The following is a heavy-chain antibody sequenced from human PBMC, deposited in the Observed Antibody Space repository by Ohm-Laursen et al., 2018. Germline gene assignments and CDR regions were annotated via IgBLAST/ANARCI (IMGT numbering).Heavy chain of an antibody. Sequence: TLPLTCPVSGGSVSSGSYYWSWIRQPPGKGLEWIGYIYYSGSTNYNPSLKSRVIISVDTSKNQISLKLGSVTVADTAVFYCARRGSGGRSFDYWGQGSLVTVSS. CDR2: IYYSGST. V-gene: IGHV4-61*01. D-gene: IGHD2-15*01. J-gene: IGHJ4*02. CDR1: GGSVSSGSYY. CDR3: ARRGSGGRSFDY.